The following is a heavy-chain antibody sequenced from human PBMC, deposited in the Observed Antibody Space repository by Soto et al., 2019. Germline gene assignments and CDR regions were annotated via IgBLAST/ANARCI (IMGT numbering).Heavy chain of an antibody. CDR2: INESGST. D-gene: IGHD1-1*01. CDR3: ARGSGIVALPGELEDVKYDY. V-gene: IGHV4-34*01. J-gene: IGHJ4*02. Sequence: QVQLQQWGAGLVKPSATLSLSCAVYGQSFSGHSWAWIRQPPGKGLEWIGEINESGSTYYNPSLKSRVTISTDTSTNQFSLKLSSVSAADTAAYFCARGSGIVALPGELEDVKYDYWGQGTLVNVSS. CDR1: GQSFSGHS.